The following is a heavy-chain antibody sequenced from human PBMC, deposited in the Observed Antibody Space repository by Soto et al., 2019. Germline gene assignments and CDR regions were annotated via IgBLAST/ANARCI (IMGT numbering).Heavy chain of an antibody. D-gene: IGHD4-17*01. CDR2: INAGNGNT. V-gene: IGHV1-3*01. J-gene: IGHJ5*02. CDR3: ARDHLDYAWFDP. Sequence: GASVKVSCKASGYTFTGYAMHWVRQAPGQRLEWMGWINAGNGNTKYSQKFQGRVTMTRDTSTSTAYMELSSLRSEDTAVYYCARDHLDYAWFDPWGQGTLVTVSS. CDR1: GYTFTGYA.